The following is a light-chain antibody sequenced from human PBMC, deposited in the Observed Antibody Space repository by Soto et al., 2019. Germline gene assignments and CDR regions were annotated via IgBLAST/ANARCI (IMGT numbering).Light chain of an antibody. J-gene: IGKJ5*01. CDR1: QSFRGL. V-gene: IGKV3-11*01. CDR2: DAY. Sequence: EVVLTQSPVTLSLSPGERATLSCRASQSFRGLLAWYQQKPGQAPRLLIYDAYNRATGIPPRFSGSGSGTDFTLTISXXXXEDSAVYYCQQRHMWPITFGQGT. CDR3: QQRHMWPIT.